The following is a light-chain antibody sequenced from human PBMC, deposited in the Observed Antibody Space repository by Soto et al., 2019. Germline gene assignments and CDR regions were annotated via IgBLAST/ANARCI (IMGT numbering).Light chain of an antibody. J-gene: IGKJ1*01. Sequence: EIVLTQSPATLSLSPGERATLSCRASQSVSSYLAWYQQRPGQPPRLLIYATSTRATGIPGRFSGSGSGTEFSLTISSLQSEDSAVYYCQEYNNWPPWTFGQGTKVDIK. CDR3: QEYNNWPPWT. V-gene: IGKV3-15*01. CDR1: QSVSSY. CDR2: ATS.